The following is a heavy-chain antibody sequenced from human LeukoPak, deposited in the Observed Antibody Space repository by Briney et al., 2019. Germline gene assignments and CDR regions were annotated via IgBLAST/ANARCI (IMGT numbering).Heavy chain of an antibody. CDR1: GFTFSSYS. CDR3: ASHYDSSGYYQLYYYYYMDV. CDR2: ISSSSSYI. V-gene: IGHV3-21*01. Sequence: GGSLRLSCAASGFTFSSYSMNWVRQAPGKGLEWVSSISSSSSYIYYADLVKGRFTISRDNAKNSLYLQMNSLRAEDTAVYYCASHYDSSGYYQLYYYYYMDVWGKGTTVTVSS. D-gene: IGHD3-22*01. J-gene: IGHJ6*03.